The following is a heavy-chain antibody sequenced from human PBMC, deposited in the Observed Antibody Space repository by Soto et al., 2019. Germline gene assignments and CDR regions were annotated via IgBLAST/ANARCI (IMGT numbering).Heavy chain of an antibody. CDR2: VSYSGKT. V-gene: IGHV4-59*07. D-gene: IGHD2-15*01. Sequence: QVQLQESGPGLVKTSDTLSLTCTVSGGSTTPSSWSWIRQPQGEGLEWIGYVSYSGKTGYNPSLKSRVSMSIDTSKNEFSLKLTSLTAADAATYYCARQQYTVVTAFDVWGQGTTVAVSS. CDR3: ARQQYTVVTAFDV. CDR1: GGSTTPSS. J-gene: IGHJ3*01.